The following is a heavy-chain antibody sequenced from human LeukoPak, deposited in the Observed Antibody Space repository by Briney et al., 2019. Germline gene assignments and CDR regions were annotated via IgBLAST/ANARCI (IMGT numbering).Heavy chain of an antibody. J-gene: IGHJ5*02. CDR2: INSDGSST. D-gene: IGHD1-26*01. CDR3: AKRRVSGDWFDP. CDR1: GFTFSSYW. Sequence: GGSLRLSCAASGFTFSSYWMHWVRQAPGKGLVWVSRINSDGSSTSYADSVKGRFTISRDNAKNTLYLQMNSLRAEDTAVYYCAKRRVSGDWFDPWGQGTLVPVSS. V-gene: IGHV3-74*01.